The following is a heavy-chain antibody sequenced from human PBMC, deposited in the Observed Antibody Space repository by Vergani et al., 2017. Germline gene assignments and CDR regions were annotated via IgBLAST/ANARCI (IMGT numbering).Heavy chain of an antibody. CDR1: GFTFNQYG. Sequence: QVQLVESGGGVVQPGRSLRLSCAASGFTFNQYGMHWVRQAPGKGLEWVAVTWYDGNNKQYADSVKGRFTISRDNSKSTMYLQMNSLRDEDTGVYYCARDLRLLYTRFDPWGQGTLVADSS. V-gene: IGHV3-33*01. CDR2: TWYDGNNK. J-gene: IGHJ5*02. D-gene: IGHD3-16*01. CDR3: ARDLRLLYTRFDP.